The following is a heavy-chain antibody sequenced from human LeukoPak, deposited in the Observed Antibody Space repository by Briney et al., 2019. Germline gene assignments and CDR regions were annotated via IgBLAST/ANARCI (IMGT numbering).Heavy chain of an antibody. Sequence: GGSLRLSCAASGFTFSDSYMSWIRQAPGKGLEWISYISSTGNYKNYADSVKGRFTISRDNAENSMYLQMNSLRAEDTAIYYCARRYGGKGPWGQGTLVTVSS. CDR2: ISSTGNYK. J-gene: IGHJ5*02. CDR3: ARRYGGKGP. V-gene: IGHV3-11*03. D-gene: IGHD4-23*01. CDR1: GFTFSDSY.